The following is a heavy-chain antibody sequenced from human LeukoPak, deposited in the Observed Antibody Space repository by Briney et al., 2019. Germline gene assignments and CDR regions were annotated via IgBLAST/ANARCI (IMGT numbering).Heavy chain of an antibody. CDR2: IYYSGST. V-gene: IGHV4-59*01. CDR1: GGSISSYY. D-gene: IGHD3-10*01. Sequence: KPSETLSLTCTVSGGSISSYYWSWIRQPPGKGLEWIGYIYYSGSTNYNPSLKSRVTISVDTSKNQFSLKLSSVTAADTAVYYCARAFLNYYGSGRIDYWGQGTLVTVSS. J-gene: IGHJ4*02. CDR3: ARAFLNYYGSGRIDY.